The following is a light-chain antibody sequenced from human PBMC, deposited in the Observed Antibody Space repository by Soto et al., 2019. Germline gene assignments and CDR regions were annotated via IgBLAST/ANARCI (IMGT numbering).Light chain of an antibody. J-gene: IGKJ4*01. CDR3: QQYYDYPPLI. CDR1: RNINRK. V-gene: IGKV3-15*01. Sequence: EIVMTQSPATLSVSPGERATLSCRASRNINRKLAWYQQKPGQAPRLLISGASTRATGIPARFSGSASGTEFTLTINSQQYEDFAVYYCQQYYDYPPLIFGGGTKVEIK. CDR2: GAS.